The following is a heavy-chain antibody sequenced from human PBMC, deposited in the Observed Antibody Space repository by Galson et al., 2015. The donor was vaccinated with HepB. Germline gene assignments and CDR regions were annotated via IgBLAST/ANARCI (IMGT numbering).Heavy chain of an antibody. J-gene: IGHJ4*02. D-gene: IGHD3-10*01. CDR3: ARCPFRNYYDSGTYFDF. CDR2: ISSGGESI. V-gene: IGHV3-48*04. Sequence: SLRLSCAASGFSFSSYSFNWVRQAPGKGLQWISYISSGGESIYYADSVKGRFTISRDNAKNSLYLQMNSLRADDTAVYYCARCPFRNYYDSGTYFDFWGQGTPVTVSP. CDR1: GFSFSSYS.